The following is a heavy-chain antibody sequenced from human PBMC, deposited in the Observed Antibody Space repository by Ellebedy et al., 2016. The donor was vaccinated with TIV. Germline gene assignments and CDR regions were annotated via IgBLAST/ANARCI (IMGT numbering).Heavy chain of an antibody. CDR2: IHYNGKS. CDR3: TRTTQHFAPSNY. J-gene: IGHJ4*02. D-gene: IGHD1-1*01. V-gene: IGHV4-4*02. Sequence: MPSETLSLTCAVSGGSIYDTEWWSWVRQPPGKGLEWIGEIHYNGKSNYNPSLRSRVTISIDYPRNQFSLNLRSVSAADTAVYYCTRTTQHFAPSNYWGLGTLVIVSS. CDR1: GGSIYDTEW.